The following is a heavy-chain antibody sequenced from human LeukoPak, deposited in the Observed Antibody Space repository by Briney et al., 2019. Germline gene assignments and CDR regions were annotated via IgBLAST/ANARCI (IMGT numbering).Heavy chain of an antibody. CDR3: VRHLRVRLSMYYFAS. D-gene: IGHD3-16*01. V-gene: IGHV4-39*01. CDR2: IYYSGAT. Sequence: PSRTLSLTCNVSHDSLCTAAHFWGWFRHPPGKGLEWLGSIYYSGATYYNPSLKIGVRKSLERSRDHSSLSRSLAPPADPAIFYSVRHLRVRLSMYYFASWGPGTLVTVSA. CDR1: HDSLCTAAHF. J-gene: IGHJ4*02.